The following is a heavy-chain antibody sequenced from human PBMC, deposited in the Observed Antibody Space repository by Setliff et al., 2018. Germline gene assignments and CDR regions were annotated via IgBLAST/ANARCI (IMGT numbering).Heavy chain of an antibody. CDR2: IIPLLETA. V-gene: IGHV1-69*06. D-gene: IGHD3-22*01. J-gene: IGHJ4*02. CDR3: ARDTRDRYDSSGHYLSLGY. CDR1: GCTFSTYA. Sequence: SVKVSCKASGCTFSTYALSWVRQAPGQGLEWMGGIIPLLETAKYAQKFQGRVTITADKSTSTGYMEVSSLRSGDTAVYYCARDTRDRYDSSGHYLSLGYWGPGTLVTVSS.